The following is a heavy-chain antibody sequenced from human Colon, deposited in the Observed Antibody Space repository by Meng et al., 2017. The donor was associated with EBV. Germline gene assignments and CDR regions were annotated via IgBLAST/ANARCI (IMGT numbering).Heavy chain of an antibody. D-gene: IGHD2-15*01. CDR1: GDSPSSANW. V-gene: IGHV4-4*02. CDR2: IHHNGNT. CDR3: ARTAICIGGSCTTWDY. J-gene: IGHJ4*02. Sequence: QGQWQDAGPGLVKPSETLSLTCAVTGDSPSSANWWSWVRQPPGKGLEWIGEIHHNGNTNYNPSLKSRVTISVDKSKNQFVLKVTSVTAADTAVYYCARTAICIGGSCTTWDYWGQGALVTVSS.